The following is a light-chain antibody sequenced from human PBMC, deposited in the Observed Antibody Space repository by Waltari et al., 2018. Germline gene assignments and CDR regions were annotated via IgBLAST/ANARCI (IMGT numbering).Light chain of an antibody. CDR2: GAS. V-gene: IGKV3-15*01. Sequence: EIVMTQSPATLSVSPGERATLSCRASQSVTSNLAWYHQKPGQAPRLRIYGASTRATGIPARFSGSGSGTEFTLTIRSLQSEDFAVYYCQQYNNWPLTFGGGTKVEIK. CDR3: QQYNNWPLT. J-gene: IGKJ4*01. CDR1: QSVTSN.